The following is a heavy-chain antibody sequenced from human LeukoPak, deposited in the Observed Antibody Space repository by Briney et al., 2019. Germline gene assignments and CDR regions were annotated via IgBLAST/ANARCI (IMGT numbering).Heavy chain of an antibody. Sequence: ASVKVSCKASGYSFTSYGLNWVRQAPGQGLEWMGWINPNSGGTNYAQKFQGRVTMTRDTSISTAYMELSRLRSDDTAVYYCARDGVATGTGDYWGQGTLVTVSS. D-gene: IGHD5-12*01. V-gene: IGHV1-2*02. CDR2: INPNSGGT. CDR3: ARDGVATGTGDY. J-gene: IGHJ4*02. CDR1: GYSFTSYG.